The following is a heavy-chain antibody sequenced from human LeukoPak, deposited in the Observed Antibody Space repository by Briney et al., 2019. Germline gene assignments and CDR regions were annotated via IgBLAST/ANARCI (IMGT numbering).Heavy chain of an antibody. CDR3: ARQFGVVMPLYFQH. Sequence: GGSLRLSCAASGFTFSSYAMSWVRQAPGKGLEWDSAISGSGGSTYYADSVKGRFTISRDNSKNTLYLQMNSLRAEDTAVYYCARQFGVVMPLYFQHWGQGTLVTVSS. CDR2: ISGSGGST. D-gene: IGHD3-3*01. J-gene: IGHJ1*01. V-gene: IGHV3-23*01. CDR1: GFTFSSYA.